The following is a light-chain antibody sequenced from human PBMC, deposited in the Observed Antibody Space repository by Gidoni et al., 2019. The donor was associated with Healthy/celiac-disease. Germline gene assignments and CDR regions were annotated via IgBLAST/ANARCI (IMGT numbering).Light chain of an antibody. V-gene: IGKV3-15*01. CDR1: QSVSSN. CDR3: QQYNNWPGT. J-gene: IGKJ2*01. Sequence: ERVMTKSPATLAVSPGERATLSCRASQSVSSNLAWYQQKPGQAPRLLIYGASTRATGIPARFSGSGSGTEFTLTISSLQSEDFAVYYCQQYNNWPGTFGQGTKLEIK. CDR2: GAS.